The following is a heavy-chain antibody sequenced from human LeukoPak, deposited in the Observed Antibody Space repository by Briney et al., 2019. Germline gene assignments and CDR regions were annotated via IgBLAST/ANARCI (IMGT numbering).Heavy chain of an antibody. J-gene: IGHJ4*02. CDR1: GGSISSGDFY. CDR3: ARGSYYYDSSGSFDY. D-gene: IGHD3-22*01. CDR2: IYTSGST. Sequence: SQTLSLTCTVSGGSISSGDFYWSWIRQPAGKGLEWIGRIYTSGSTNYNPSLQSRVTISVDTSKNQFSLKPTSVTAADTAVYYCARGSYYYDSSGSFDYWGQGTLVTVSS. V-gene: IGHV4-61*02.